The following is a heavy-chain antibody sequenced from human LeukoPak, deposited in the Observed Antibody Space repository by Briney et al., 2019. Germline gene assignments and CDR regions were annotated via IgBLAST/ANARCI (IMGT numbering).Heavy chain of an antibody. CDR2: INNDGKLV. CDR3: VRGLGDV. Sequence: PGGSLRLSCAASGFTFSSYAMSWVRQAPGKGPVWVSRINNDGKLVTYADSVKGRFTISRDSAKDTVFLQMNSLRVEDTALYYCVRGLGDVWGKGTLVTVSS. D-gene: IGHD4-11*01. J-gene: IGHJ6*04. CDR1: GFTFSSYA. V-gene: IGHV3-74*01.